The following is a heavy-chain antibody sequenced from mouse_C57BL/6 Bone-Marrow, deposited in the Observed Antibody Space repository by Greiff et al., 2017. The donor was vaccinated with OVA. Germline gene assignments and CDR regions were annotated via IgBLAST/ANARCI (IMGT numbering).Heavy chain of an antibody. Sequence: QVQLQQPGAELVKPGASVKLSCKASGYTFTSYWMHWVKQRPGQGLEWIGMIHPNSGSTNYNEKFKSKATLTVDKSSSTAYMQLSILTSEDSAVYYCASPIYYYGSSFLDYWGQGTSVTVSS. J-gene: IGHJ4*01. CDR1: GYTFTSYW. V-gene: IGHV1-64*01. CDR3: ASPIYYYGSSFLDY. CDR2: IHPNSGST. D-gene: IGHD1-1*01.